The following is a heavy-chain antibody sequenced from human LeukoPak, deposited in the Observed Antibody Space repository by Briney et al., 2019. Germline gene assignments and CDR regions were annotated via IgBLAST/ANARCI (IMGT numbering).Heavy chain of an antibody. CDR2: ISGSGGST. CDR3: AKDRGLVGATGAFDI. V-gene: IGHV3-23*01. J-gene: IGHJ3*02. D-gene: IGHD1-26*01. Sequence: GGSLRLSCAASGFTFSSYAMSWVRQAPGKGLEWVSAISGSGGSTYYADSVEGRFTISRDNSKNTLYLQMNSLRAEDTAVYYCAKDRGLVGATGAFDIWGQGTMVTVSS. CDR1: GFTFSSYA.